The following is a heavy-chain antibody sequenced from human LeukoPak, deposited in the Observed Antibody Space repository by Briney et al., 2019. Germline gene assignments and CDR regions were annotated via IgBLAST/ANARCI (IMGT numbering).Heavy chain of an antibody. CDR1: GLTFSSYE. D-gene: IGHD6-13*01. V-gene: IGHV3-48*03. Sequence: QPGGSLRLSCAASGLTFSSYEMNWVRQAPGKGLEWISYISSASNMIYYAESVKGRFTISRDNAKNSLYLLMNSLRAEDTAVYYCATASGSWYRYYFDSWGQGTLVTVSS. J-gene: IGHJ4*02. CDR2: ISSASNMI. CDR3: ATASGSWYRYYFDS.